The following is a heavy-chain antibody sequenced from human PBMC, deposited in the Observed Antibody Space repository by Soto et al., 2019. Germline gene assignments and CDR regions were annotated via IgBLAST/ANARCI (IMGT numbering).Heavy chain of an antibody. CDR2: IIPIFGTA. J-gene: IGHJ6*02. V-gene: IGHV1-69*13. CDR1: GGTFSSYA. CDR3: ARSTIFGVVISYYYGMDV. D-gene: IGHD3-3*01. Sequence: SVKLSCKASGGTFSSYAISWVRQAPGQGLEWMGGIIPIFGTANYAQKFQGRVTITADESTSTAYMELSSLRSEDTAVYYCARSTIFGVVISYYYGMDVWGQGTTVTVSS.